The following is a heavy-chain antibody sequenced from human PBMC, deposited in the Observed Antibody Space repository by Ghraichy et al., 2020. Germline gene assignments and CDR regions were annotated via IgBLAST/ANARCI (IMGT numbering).Heavy chain of an antibody. CDR2: IYYSGST. Sequence: SQTLSLTCTVSGGSVSSAGYYWNWIRQPPGKGLEWIGYIYYSGSTIYNPSLRSRITISVDTSKNHFSLNLNSVTAADTAVYYCARYIASGGDEAFDHWGQGTLVTVSS. CDR1: GGSVSSAGYY. V-gene: IGHV4-61*03. CDR3: ARYIASGGDEAFDH. D-gene: IGHD6-13*01. J-gene: IGHJ4*02.